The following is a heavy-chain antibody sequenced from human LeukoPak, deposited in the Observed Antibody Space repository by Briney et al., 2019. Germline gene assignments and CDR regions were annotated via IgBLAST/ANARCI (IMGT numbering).Heavy chain of an antibody. V-gene: IGHV3-30*02. Sequence: GGSLRLSCAASGFTFSSYGMHWVRQAPGKGLEWVAFIRYDGSNKYYADSVKGRFTISRDNSKNTLYLQMNSLRAEDTAVYYCARSGERLGYCSSTSCYGDYWGQGTLVTVSS. D-gene: IGHD2-2*01. CDR1: GFTFSSYG. CDR3: ARSGERLGYCSSTSCYGDY. CDR2: IRYDGSNK. J-gene: IGHJ4*02.